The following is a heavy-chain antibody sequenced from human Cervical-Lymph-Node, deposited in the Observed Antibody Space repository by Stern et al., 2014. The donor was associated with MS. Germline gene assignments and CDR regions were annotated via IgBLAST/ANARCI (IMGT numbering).Heavy chain of an antibody. Sequence: QVQLVESGAEVKKPGASVKVSCKASGYRFSTFYLHWLRQAPGQGLQWIGRIAPGSGATNSSQTFQSRLNMTSDRYINTAYLALSGLRSDDTAVYYCARIYCSGDECYHSFDTWGQGTLVTVSS. D-gene: IGHD3-16*02. J-gene: IGHJ4*02. CDR1: GYRFSTFY. CDR3: ARIYCSGDECYHSFDT. CDR2: IAPGSGAT. V-gene: IGHV1-2*06.